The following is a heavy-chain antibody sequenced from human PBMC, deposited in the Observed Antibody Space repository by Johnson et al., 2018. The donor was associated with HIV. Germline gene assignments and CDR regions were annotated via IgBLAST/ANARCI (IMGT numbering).Heavy chain of an antibody. CDR2: ISYAGSNK. J-gene: IGHJ3*02. CDR1: GFTFSNYA. Sequence: QVQLVESGGGVVQPGRSLRLSCAASGFTFSNYAMHWVRQAPGKGLEWVAVISYAGSNKYYADSVKGRFTISRDNSENTLYLQMNSLRPEDTAVYYCARDRGELLWAFDIWGQGTLVTVSS. CDR3: ARDRGELLWAFDI. V-gene: IGHV3-30*04. D-gene: IGHD1-26*01.